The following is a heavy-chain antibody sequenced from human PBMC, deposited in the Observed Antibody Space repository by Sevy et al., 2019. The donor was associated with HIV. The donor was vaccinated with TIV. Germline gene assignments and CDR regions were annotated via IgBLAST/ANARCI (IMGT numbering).Heavy chain of an antibody. CDR2: ISGSGGST. D-gene: IGHD6-13*01. CDR1: GFTFSSYA. J-gene: IGHJ3*02. V-gene: IGHV3-23*01. Sequence: GSLRLSCAASGFTFSSYAISWVRQAPGKGLEWVSAISGSGGSTYYADSVKGRFTISRDNSKNTLYLQMNSLRAEDTAVYYCAKVSSLSSSWPGAFDIWGQGTMVTVSS. CDR3: AKVSSLSSSWPGAFDI.